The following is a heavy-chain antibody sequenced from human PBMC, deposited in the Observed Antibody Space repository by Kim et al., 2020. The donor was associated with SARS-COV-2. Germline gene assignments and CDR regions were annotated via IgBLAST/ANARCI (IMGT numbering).Heavy chain of an antibody. CDR1: GGSFSGYY. J-gene: IGHJ6*03. CDR2: INHSGST. CDR3: ARGTRQWLSRHYYYYMDV. V-gene: IGHV4-34*01. D-gene: IGHD6-19*01. Sequence: SETLSLTCAVYGGSFSGYYWSWIRQPPGKGLEWIGEINHSGSTNYNPSLKSRVTISVDTSKNQFSLKLSSVTAADTAVYYCARGTRQWLSRHYYYYMDVWGKGTAVTVS.